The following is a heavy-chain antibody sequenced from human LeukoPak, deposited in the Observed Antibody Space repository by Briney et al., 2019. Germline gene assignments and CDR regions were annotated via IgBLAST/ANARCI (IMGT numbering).Heavy chain of an antibody. CDR1: GGSFSGYY. Sequence: SETLSLTCAVYGGSFSGYYWSWIRQPPGKGLEWIGEINQSGSTNYNPSLKSRVTISVDTSKNQFSLKLSSVTAADTAVYYCARYIWGSYPTFEDYWGQGTLVTVSS. J-gene: IGHJ4*02. V-gene: IGHV4-34*01. CDR2: INQSGST. CDR3: ARYIWGSYPTFEDY. D-gene: IGHD3-16*02.